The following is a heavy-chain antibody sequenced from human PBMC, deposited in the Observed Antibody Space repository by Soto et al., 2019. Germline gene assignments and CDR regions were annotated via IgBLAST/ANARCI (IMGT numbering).Heavy chain of an antibody. CDR1: GFTFSNAW. CDR3: TTEDVSSITIFGVVIIPRDGMDV. CDR2: INSKTDGGTT. D-gene: IGHD3-3*01. Sequence: GGSLRLSCAASGFTFSNAWMNWVRQAPGKGLEWVGRINSKTDGGTTDYAAPVKGRFTISRDDSKNTLYLQMNSLKTEDTAVYYCTTEDVSSITIFGVVIIPRDGMDVWGQGTTVTVSS. J-gene: IGHJ6*02. V-gene: IGHV3-15*07.